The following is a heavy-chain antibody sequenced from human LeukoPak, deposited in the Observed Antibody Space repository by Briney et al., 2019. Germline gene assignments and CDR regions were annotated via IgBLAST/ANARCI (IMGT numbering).Heavy chain of an antibody. Sequence: SETLSLTCTVSGGSISSYYWSWIRQPPGKGLEWIGYIYYSGSTNYNPSLKSRVTISVDTSKNQFSLKLSSVTAADAAVYYCARGGYSYGFFDYWGQGTLVTVSS. CDR2: IYYSGST. J-gene: IGHJ4*02. CDR3: ARGGYSYGFFDY. D-gene: IGHD5-18*01. V-gene: IGHV4-59*01. CDR1: GGSISSYY.